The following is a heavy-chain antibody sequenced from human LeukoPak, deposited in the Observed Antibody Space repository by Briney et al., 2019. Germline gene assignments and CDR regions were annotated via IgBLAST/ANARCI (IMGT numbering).Heavy chain of an antibody. D-gene: IGHD1-7*01. CDR2: ISAYNGNT. V-gene: IGHV1-18*01. Sequence: GASVKVSCXASGYTFTSYGISWVRLAPGQGLEWMGWISAYNGNTNYAQKLQGRVTMTTDTSTSTAYMELRSLRSDDTAVYYCARAPKEYNSNYGTRGYYYYMDVWGKGTTVTVSS. CDR3: ARAPKEYNSNYGTRGYYYYMDV. CDR1: GYTFTSYG. J-gene: IGHJ6*03.